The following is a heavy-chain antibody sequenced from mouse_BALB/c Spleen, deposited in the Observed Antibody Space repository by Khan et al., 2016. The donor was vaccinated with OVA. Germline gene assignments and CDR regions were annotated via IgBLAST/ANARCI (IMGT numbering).Heavy chain of an antibody. Sequence: QVQLQQSGAELVRPGVSVKISCKGSGYTFTDYAMHWVKQSHAKSLEWIGVISPYYGDADYNQKFKGKATMTVDKSSSTAYMELARLTSEDSAIYYCAREGRFAYWGQGTLVTVSA. J-gene: IGHJ3*01. CDR3: AREGRFAY. CDR2: ISPYYGDA. CDR1: GYTFTDYA. D-gene: IGHD3-3*01. V-gene: IGHV1S137*01.